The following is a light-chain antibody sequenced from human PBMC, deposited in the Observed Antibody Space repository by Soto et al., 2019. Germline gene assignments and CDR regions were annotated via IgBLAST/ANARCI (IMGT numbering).Light chain of an antibody. CDR1: QSVLYSSNNKNY. J-gene: IGKJ1*01. V-gene: IGKV4-1*01. Sequence: DIVMTQSPDSLAVSLGERATINCKSSQSVLYSSNNKNYLAWYQQKPGQPPKLLIYWASTRESGVPDRFSGSGYGTDFTLTISSLQAEDVAVYYCQQYYSTPWTFGQGTKV. CDR2: WAS. CDR3: QQYYSTPWT.